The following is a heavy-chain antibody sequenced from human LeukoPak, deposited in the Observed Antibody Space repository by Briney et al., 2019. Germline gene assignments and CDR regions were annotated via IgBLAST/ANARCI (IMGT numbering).Heavy chain of an antibody. CDR2: IYYSGST. CDR3: ARQAAAGTDY. Sequence: SETLSLTCTVSGGSISSYYWSWIRQPPGKGLEWIGYIYYSGSTNYNPSLKSRVTISVDTSKNQFSLKLSSVTAADMAVYYCARQAAAGTDYWGQGTLVTVSS. D-gene: IGHD6-13*01. J-gene: IGHJ4*02. CDR1: GGSISSYY. V-gene: IGHV4-59*08.